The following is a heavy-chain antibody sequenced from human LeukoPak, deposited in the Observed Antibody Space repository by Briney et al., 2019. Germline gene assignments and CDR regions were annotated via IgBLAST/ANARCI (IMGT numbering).Heavy chain of an antibody. CDR2: IYYSGST. D-gene: IGHD2-15*01. CDR3: ARHRGCSGGNCYNWFDP. J-gene: IGHJ5*02. CDR1: GGSFSGYY. Sequence: SETLSLTCAVQGGSFSGYYWSWVRQPPGKGLEWIGIIYYSGSTYYNPSLKSRVTISVDTSKNQLSLKLSSVTAADTAVYYCARHRGCSGGNCYNWFDPWGQGTLVTVSS. V-gene: IGHV4-34*01.